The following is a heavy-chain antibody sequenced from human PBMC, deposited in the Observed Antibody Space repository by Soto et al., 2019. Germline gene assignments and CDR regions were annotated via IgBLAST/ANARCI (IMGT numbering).Heavy chain of an antibody. CDR3: ARDRYYGSGSYPPDY. Sequence: VASVKVSCKASGGTFSSYAISWVRQAPGQGLEWMGGIIPIFGTANYAQKFQGRVTITADKSTSTAYMELSSLRSEDTAVYYCARDRYYGSGSYPPDYWGQGTLVTVSS. D-gene: IGHD3-10*01. CDR2: IIPIFGTA. V-gene: IGHV1-69*06. CDR1: GGTFSSYA. J-gene: IGHJ4*02.